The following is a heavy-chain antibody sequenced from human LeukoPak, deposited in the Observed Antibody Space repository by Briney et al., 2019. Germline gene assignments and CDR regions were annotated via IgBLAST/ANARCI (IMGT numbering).Heavy chain of an antibody. CDR1: GYTFTGYY. CDR3: ARVDCRGDRCDTRSNWFDP. D-gene: IGHD2-15*01. Sequence: ASVKVSCKASGYTFTGYYMHWVRQVPGQGLEWMGWISPKSGSTNYAQKFQGRVTMTRDTSISTVYMEVNRLRSDDTAVYYCARVDCRGDRCDTRSNWFDPWGQGTLVTVST. J-gene: IGHJ5*02. V-gene: IGHV1-2*02. CDR2: ISPKSGST.